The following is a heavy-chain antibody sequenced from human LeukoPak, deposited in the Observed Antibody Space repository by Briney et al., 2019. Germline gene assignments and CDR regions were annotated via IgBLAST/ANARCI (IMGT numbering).Heavy chain of an antibody. CDR1: GYTFTGYY. J-gene: IGHJ5*02. CDR3: ARTYGSVSYAWFDP. V-gene: IGHV1-2*02. D-gene: IGHD3-10*01. CDR2: INPNSGGT. Sequence: ASVKVSCKASGYTFTGYYMHWVRQAPGQGLEWMGWINPNSGGTNYAQKFQGRVTMTRDTSTSTVYMELSSLRSEDTAVYYCARTYGSVSYAWFDPWGQGTLVTVSS.